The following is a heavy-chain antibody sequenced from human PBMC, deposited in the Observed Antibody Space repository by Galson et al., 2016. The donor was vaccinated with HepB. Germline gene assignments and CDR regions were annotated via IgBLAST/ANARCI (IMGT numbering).Heavy chain of an antibody. CDR2: IKPDGSEK. CDR1: GFTFNKFW. CDR3: ARSELGVGDVFDV. D-gene: IGHD7-27*01. Sequence: SLRLSCAASGFTFNKFWMTWVRQAPGKGLEWVANIKPDGSEKYYVDSVKGRFTISRDDAQSSLYLQMNSLTADDTAVYYCARSELGVGDVFDVWGQGTMLTVSS. V-gene: IGHV3-7*03. J-gene: IGHJ3*01.